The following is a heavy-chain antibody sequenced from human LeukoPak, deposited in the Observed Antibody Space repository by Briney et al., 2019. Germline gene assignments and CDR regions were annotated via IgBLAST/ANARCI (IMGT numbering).Heavy chain of an antibody. CDR3: ARHMVRGVIFAFDI. V-gene: IGHV4-39*01. Sequence: SETLSLICTVSGYSISSGNYYWAWIRQPPGKGLEWIGSIYDTGNTYYNPSLKSRVTISVDTSKNQFSLKLSSVTAADTAVYYCARHMVRGVIFAFDIWGQGTMVTVSS. J-gene: IGHJ3*02. CDR1: GYSISSGNYY. D-gene: IGHD3-10*01. CDR2: IYDTGNT.